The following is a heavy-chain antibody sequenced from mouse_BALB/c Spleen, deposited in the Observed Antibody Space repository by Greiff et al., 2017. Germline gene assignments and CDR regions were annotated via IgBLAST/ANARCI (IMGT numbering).Heavy chain of an antibody. D-gene: IGHD2-1*01. CDR3: ASYGNYGYWYFDV. V-gene: IGHV5-6-5*01. CDR2: ISSGGST. J-gene: IGHJ1*01. CDR1: GFTFSSYA. Sequence: EVHLVESGGGLVKPGGSLKLSCAASGFTFSSYAMSWVRQTPEKRLEWVASISSGGSTYYPDSVKGRFTISRDNARNILYLQMSSLRSEDTAKYYCASYGNYGYWYFDVWGAGTTVTVSS.